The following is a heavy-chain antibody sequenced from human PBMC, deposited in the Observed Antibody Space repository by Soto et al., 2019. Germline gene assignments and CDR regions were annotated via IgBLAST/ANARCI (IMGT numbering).Heavy chain of an antibody. V-gene: IGHV4-59*08. D-gene: IGHD1-20*01. J-gene: IGHJ3*02. CDR2: IYYSGSA. CDR1: GGSISSYY. Sequence: QVQLQESGPGLVKPSETLSLTCTVSGGSISSYYWSWIRQPPGKGLEWIGYIYYSGSANYNPSLKSRVTISVDTSKNQFSLKRRSVTAADTAVYSCARRYGQAFDIWGQGTVVTVSS. CDR3: ARRYGQAFDI.